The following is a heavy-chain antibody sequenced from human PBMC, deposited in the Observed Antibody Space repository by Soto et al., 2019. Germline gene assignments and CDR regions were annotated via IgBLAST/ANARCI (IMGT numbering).Heavy chain of an antibody. Sequence: GGSLRLSCAASGFTFDDYAMHWVRQAPGKGLEWVSGISWNSGSIGYADSVKGRFTISRDNAKNSLYLQMNSLRAEDTALYYCAKDNDILTGLDYWGQGTLVTVSS. J-gene: IGHJ4*02. V-gene: IGHV3-9*01. CDR2: ISWNSGSI. CDR1: GFTFDDYA. CDR3: AKDNDILTGLDY. D-gene: IGHD3-9*01.